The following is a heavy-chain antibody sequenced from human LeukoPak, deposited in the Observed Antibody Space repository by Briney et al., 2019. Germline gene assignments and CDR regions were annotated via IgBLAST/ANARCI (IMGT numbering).Heavy chain of an antibody. V-gene: IGHV3-21*01. CDR1: GFTFSSYS. Sequence: GGSLRLSCAAAGFTFSSYSTNWVRQAPGRGLEWVSSISGDSIYIYYADSVRGRFTISRDNAKSSLFLQMNSLRAEDTAVYYCARPLNTIFGVWDYYYMDVWGKGATVTVSS. D-gene: IGHD3-3*01. CDR3: ARPLNTIFGVWDYYYMDV. CDR2: ISGDSIYI. J-gene: IGHJ6*03.